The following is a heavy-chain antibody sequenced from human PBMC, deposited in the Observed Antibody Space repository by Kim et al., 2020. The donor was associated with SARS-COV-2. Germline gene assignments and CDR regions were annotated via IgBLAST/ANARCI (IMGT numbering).Heavy chain of an antibody. V-gene: IGHV1-2*02. CDR3: ARGANTLSAFGL. Sequence: KYAEEVHGRVTITRETSTSTVAMELSRLKSDDTAVYYCARGANTLSAFGLWGQGTMVTVSS. J-gene: IGHJ3*01.